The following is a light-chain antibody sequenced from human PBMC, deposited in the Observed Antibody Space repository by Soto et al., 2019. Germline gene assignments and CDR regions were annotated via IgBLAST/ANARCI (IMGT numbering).Light chain of an antibody. CDR2: DAS. CDR1: QTISTW. CDR3: QQYNSYSQT. V-gene: IGKV1-5*01. J-gene: IGKJ1*01. Sequence: DIQMTQSPSTLSASVGDRVTITCRASQTISTWLAWYQQKPGKAPALLIHDASSLQSGVPSRFSGSGSGTEFTLTISSLQPDDFGTYYCQQYNSYSQTFGQGTKVAIK.